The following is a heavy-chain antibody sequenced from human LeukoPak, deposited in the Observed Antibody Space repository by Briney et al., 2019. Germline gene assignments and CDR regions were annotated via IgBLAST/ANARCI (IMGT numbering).Heavy chain of an antibody. Sequence: GASVKVSFKASGGTFSSYAISWVRQAPGQGLEWMGGIIPIFGTANYAQKFQGRVTITADESTSTAYMELSSLRSEDTAVYYCARGEGDGYNDYYYYMDVWGKGTTVTVSS. CDR2: IIPIFGTA. CDR3: ARGEGDGYNDYYYYMDV. V-gene: IGHV1-69*13. CDR1: GGTFSSYA. J-gene: IGHJ6*03. D-gene: IGHD5-24*01.